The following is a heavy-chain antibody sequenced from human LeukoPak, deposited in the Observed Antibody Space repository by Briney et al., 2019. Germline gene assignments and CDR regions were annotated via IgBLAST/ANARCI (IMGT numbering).Heavy chain of an antibody. CDR2: IYYSGST. J-gene: IGHJ4*02. CDR1: GGSVSSGSYY. CDR3: ARKGYYDSLTY. D-gene: IGHD3-16*01. V-gene: IGHV4-61*01. Sequence: LSETLSLTCTVSGGSVSSGSYYWSWIRQPPGKGLEWIGYIYYSGSTNYNPSLKSRVTISVDTSKNQFSLKLSSVTAADTAVYYCARKGYYDSLTYWGQGTLVTVSS.